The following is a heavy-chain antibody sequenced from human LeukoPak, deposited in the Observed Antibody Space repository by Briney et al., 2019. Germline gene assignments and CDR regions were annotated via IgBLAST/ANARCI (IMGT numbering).Heavy chain of an antibody. Sequence: GGSLRLSCATSGFTFSSNWMSWVRHVPGRGLDWVANIKPDGSAGYYAASVKGRFTVSRDNAKNSLYLQMNSLRVEDTAVYYCAREQIQLWSDGTRNYYYYYGMDVWGQGTTVTVSS. CDR3: AREQIQLWSDGTRNYYYYYGMDV. CDR2: IKPDGSAG. CDR1: GFTFSSNW. V-gene: IGHV3-7*01. J-gene: IGHJ6*02. D-gene: IGHD5-18*01.